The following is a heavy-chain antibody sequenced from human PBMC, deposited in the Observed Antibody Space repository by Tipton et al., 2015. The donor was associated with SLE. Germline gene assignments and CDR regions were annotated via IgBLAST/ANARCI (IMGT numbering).Heavy chain of an antibody. V-gene: IGHV3-30*04. D-gene: IGHD3-22*01. J-gene: IGHJ5*01. CDR1: GFTFSSYA. Sequence: SLRLSCAASGFTFSSYAMHWVRQAPGKGLEWVAVISYDGSNKYYADSVKGRFTISRDNSKNTLYLQMNSLRAEDTAVYYCARDSGGSFYDRGGYYQLANRHFDSWGRGTLVIVSS. CDR2: ISYDGSNK. CDR3: ARDSGGSFYDRGGYYQLANRHFDS.